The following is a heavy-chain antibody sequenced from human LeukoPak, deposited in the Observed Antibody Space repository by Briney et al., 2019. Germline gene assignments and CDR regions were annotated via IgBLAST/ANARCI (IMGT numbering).Heavy chain of an antibody. D-gene: IGHD6-19*01. Sequence: ASVNVSCKASGYTYTSYGFSWVRQAAGQGLEGVGWISAYNGNTNYAQKLQGRVTMTTDTSTSTAYMELRSLRSDDTAVYYCARGKRSAVAGPFDYWGQGTLVTVSS. CDR1: GYTYTSYG. CDR2: ISAYNGNT. CDR3: ARGKRSAVAGPFDY. V-gene: IGHV1-18*01. J-gene: IGHJ4*02.